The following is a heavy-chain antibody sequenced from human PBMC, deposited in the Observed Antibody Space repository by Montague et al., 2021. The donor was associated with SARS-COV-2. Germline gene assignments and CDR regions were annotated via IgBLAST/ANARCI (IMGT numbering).Heavy chain of an antibody. CDR1: GFTFSSYA. CDR2: ISYDGSNK. Sequence: SLRLSWAASGFTFSSYAMHWVRQAPGKGLGWVAVISYDGSNKYYADSVKGRFTISRDNSKNTLYLQMNSLRAEDTAVYYCARDNYDYVWGSYRYIYWGQGTLVTVSS. V-gene: IGHV3-30*04. D-gene: IGHD3-16*02. CDR3: ARDNYDYVWGSYRYIY. J-gene: IGHJ4*02.